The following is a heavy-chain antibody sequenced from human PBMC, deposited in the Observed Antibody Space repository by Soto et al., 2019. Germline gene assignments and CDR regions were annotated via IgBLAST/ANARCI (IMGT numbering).Heavy chain of an antibody. CDR2: IYYCGST. V-gene: IGHV4-59*01. Sequence: QVQLQESGPGLVKPSATLSLTCTVSGGSISSYYWSWIRQPPGKGLEWIGDIYYCGSTNYNPSLKRRVTISVDTSKNQFSLKLSSVTAADTAVYYCARVGVGATTPYWFDPWGQGTLVTVSS. J-gene: IGHJ5*02. D-gene: IGHD1-26*01. CDR3: ARVGVGATTPYWFDP. CDR1: GGSISSYY.